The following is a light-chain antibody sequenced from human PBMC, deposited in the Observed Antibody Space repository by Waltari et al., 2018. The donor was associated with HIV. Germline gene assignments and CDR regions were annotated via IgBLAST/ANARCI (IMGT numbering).Light chain of an antibody. CDR1: SANVGNT. Sequence: QSVLTQPPSASGTPGHRVTISCSGSSANVGNTVSWYQQLPGTAPKVLIYRDNQRPSGVPDRFSGSRSGTSASLDVSGLRSEDEANYFCAAWDDILSGWVFGGGTKLTVL. J-gene: IGLJ3*02. CDR2: RDN. V-gene: IGLV1-47*01. CDR3: AAWDDILSGWV.